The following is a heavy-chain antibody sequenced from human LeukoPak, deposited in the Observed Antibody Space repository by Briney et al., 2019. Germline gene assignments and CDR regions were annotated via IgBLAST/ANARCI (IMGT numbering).Heavy chain of an antibody. V-gene: IGHV1-3*01. CDR3: AALWFGDDLDY. Sequence: ASVKVSCKASGYTFTCYAMHWVRQPPGQRLEWMGWINAGNGNTKYSQKFQGRVTITRDTSASTAYMELSSLRSEDTAVYYCAALWFGDDLDYWGQGTLVTVSS. CDR2: INAGNGNT. CDR1: GYTFTCYA. J-gene: IGHJ4*02. D-gene: IGHD3-10*01.